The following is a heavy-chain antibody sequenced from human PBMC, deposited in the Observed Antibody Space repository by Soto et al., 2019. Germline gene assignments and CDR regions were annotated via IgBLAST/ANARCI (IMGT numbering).Heavy chain of an antibody. J-gene: IGHJ5*02. CDR3: TKDAKFDDIYTGHLVNDL. CDR2: IKSKTDGGTT. V-gene: IGHV3-15*01. CDR1: GFTISNAW. D-gene: IGHD3-9*01. Sequence: GGSLRLSCAASGFTISNAWMSWVRQAPGKGLEWVGRIKSKTDGGTTDYAAPVKGRFTISRDDSKNTLYLQMNSLTSDDTAVYYCTKDAKFDDIYTGHLVNDLWGQGTPVTVSS.